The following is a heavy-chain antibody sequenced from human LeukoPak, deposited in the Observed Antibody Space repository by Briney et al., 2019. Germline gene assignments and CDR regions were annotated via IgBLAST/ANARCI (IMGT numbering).Heavy chain of an antibody. CDR3: ASGDTLSSSGSAWYFDL. Sequence: SETLSLTCTVSGGSISSYYWSWIRQPPGKGLEWIGYIYYSGSTNYSPSLKSRVTISVDTSKNQFSLKLSSVTAADTAVYYCASGDTLSSSGSAWYFDLWGRGTLVTVSS. D-gene: IGHD6-13*01. J-gene: IGHJ2*01. V-gene: IGHV4-59*01. CDR2: IYYSGST. CDR1: GGSISSYY.